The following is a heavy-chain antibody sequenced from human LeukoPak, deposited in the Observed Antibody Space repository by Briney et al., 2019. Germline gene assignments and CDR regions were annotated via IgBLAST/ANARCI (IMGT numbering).Heavy chain of an antibody. V-gene: IGHV1-8*01. D-gene: IGHD3-10*02. J-gene: IGHJ6*02. Sequence: ASVKVSCTASGYTFTSYVINWVRQATGQGLEWMGWMNPSSGNTGYAQKFQGRVSMTRDTSISTAYMELSSLRSEDTAVYYCARGPVEAVFGVSTEDWGQGATVTVSS. CDR3: ARGPVEAVFGVSTED. CDR1: GYTFTSYV. CDR2: MNPSSGNT.